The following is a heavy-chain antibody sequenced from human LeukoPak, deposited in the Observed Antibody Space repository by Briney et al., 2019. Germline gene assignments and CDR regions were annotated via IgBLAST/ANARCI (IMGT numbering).Heavy chain of an antibody. D-gene: IGHD3-10*01. V-gene: IGHV3-53*01. CDR3: ASGGTGARKYYSDPFHY. CDR1: GFIVSSNY. Sequence: PGGSLRLSCAASGFIVSSNYMSWVRQAPGKGLEWVSIMYSAGSTYYADSVRGRFTISRDSSKNTVSLQMNSLRVGDTAVYYCASGGTGARKYYSDPFHYWGQGTLVTVSS. J-gene: IGHJ4*02. CDR2: MYSAGST.